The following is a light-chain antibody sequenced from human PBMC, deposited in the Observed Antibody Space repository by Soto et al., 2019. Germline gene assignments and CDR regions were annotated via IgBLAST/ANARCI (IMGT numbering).Light chain of an antibody. CDR1: SSDVGNYNL. CDR2: EDN. V-gene: IGLV2-23*01. CDR3: CSYAGGSTYVV. Sequence: QSALTQPASVSGSPGQSITISCTGTSSDVGNYNLVSWYQHHPGKAPKLMIYEDNKRPSGVSNRFSGSKSGNTASLTISGLQAEDEADYYCCSYAGGSTYVVFGGGTKLTVL. J-gene: IGLJ2*01.